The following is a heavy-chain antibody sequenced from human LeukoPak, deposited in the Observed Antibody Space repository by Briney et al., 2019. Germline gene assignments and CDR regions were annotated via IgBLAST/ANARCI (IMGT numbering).Heavy chain of an antibody. CDR3: ARVEAALVPAAVYYFDY. Sequence: ASVKVSCKASGYTFTGYYMHWVRQAPGQGLEWMGWINPNSGATNYAQKFQGRVTMTRDTSISTAYMELSRLRSDDTAVYYCARVEAALVPAAVYYFDYWGQGTLVTVSS. D-gene: IGHD2-2*01. J-gene: IGHJ4*02. V-gene: IGHV1-2*02. CDR1: GYTFTGYY. CDR2: INPNSGAT.